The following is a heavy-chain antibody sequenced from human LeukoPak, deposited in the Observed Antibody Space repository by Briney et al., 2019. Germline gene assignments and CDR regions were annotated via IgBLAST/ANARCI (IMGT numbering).Heavy chain of an antibody. CDR3: ASGRWPQSLDS. D-gene: IGHD5-24*01. CDR1: GGSISSSSYY. V-gene: IGHV4-39*07. Sequence: PSETLSLTCTVSGGSISSSSYYWGWIRQPPGKGLEWIGSIYYSGSTYYNPSLKSRVTISVDTAKNQFSLKLSSVTAADTPVYYCASGRWPQSLDSWVQGPLFTVSS. CDR2: IYYSGST. J-gene: IGHJ4*02.